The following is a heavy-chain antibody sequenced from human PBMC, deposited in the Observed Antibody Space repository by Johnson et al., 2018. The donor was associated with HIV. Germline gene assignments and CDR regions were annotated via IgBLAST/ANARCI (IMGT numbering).Heavy chain of an antibody. CDR2: ISWNSGSI. Sequence: VQLVESGGGLVQPGRPLRLSCAASGFTFDDYAMHWVRQAPGKDLEWVSGISWNSGSIGYADSVKGRFTISRDNAKNSLYLQMNSLRAEDTAVYYCARDRGRGGYSYGRGDAFDIWGQGTMVTVSS. J-gene: IGHJ3*02. CDR3: ARDRGRGGYSYGRGDAFDI. CDR1: GFTFDDYA. D-gene: IGHD5-18*01. V-gene: IGHV3-9*01.